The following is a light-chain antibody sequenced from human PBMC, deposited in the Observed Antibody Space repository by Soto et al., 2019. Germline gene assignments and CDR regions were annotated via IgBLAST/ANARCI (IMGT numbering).Light chain of an antibody. CDR2: QAS. V-gene: IGKV1-5*03. CDR1: QSTSSY. Sequence: DIEMAQCRSTLSASVVDRVTITCRASQSTSSYLAWYQQKPGKAPKLLIYQASSLENGVPSRFSGSGSGTEFSLTISSLQPDDFATYYCQQYSSHSTFGQGTKVDIK. J-gene: IGKJ1*01. CDR3: QQYSSHST.